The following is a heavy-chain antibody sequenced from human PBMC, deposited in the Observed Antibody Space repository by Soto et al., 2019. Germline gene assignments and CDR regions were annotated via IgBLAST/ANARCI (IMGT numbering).Heavy chain of an antibody. V-gene: IGHV1-2*02. Sequence: ASVQVSCKASGSTFTGHHMQWVRQAPGQGLEWMGWINPNSGDTNYAQKFQGRLTITKDTSKNQVVLTMTNMDPVDTATYYCAHGPVDMAPYGMDVWGQGTTVTVSS. D-gene: IGHD5-12*01. CDR2: INPNSGDT. J-gene: IGHJ6*02. CDR3: AHGPVDMAPYGMDV. CDR1: GSTFTGHH.